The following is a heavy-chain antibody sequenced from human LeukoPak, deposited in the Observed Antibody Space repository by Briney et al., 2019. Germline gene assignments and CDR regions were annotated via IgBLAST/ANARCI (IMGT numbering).Heavy chain of an antibody. CDR1: GFTFSSYS. CDR2: ISSSSSYI. J-gene: IGHJ4*02. V-gene: IGHV3-21*01. CDR3: ARGGSSRYRIDY. Sequence: PGGSLRLSCAASGFTFSSYSMNWVRQAPGKGLEWVSSISSSSSYIYYADSVKGRFTISRDNAKNSLYLQMNSLRAEDTAVYYCARGGSSRYRIDYWGQGTLVTVSS. D-gene: IGHD6-13*01.